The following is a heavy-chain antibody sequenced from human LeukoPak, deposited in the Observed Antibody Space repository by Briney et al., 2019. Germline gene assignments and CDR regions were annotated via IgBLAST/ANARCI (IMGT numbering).Heavy chain of an antibody. J-gene: IGHJ5*02. D-gene: IGHD2-2*01. Sequence: GASVKVSCKASSYTFTNYAFTWVRQAPGQGLEWMGWISAYNGNTNYAQKFQDRVTMTTDTSTNTAYMELRSLRSDDTAVYYCARVWIPAATPNWFDPWGQGTLVTVSS. CDR2: ISAYNGNT. CDR3: ARVWIPAATPNWFDP. CDR1: SYTFTNYA. V-gene: IGHV1-18*01.